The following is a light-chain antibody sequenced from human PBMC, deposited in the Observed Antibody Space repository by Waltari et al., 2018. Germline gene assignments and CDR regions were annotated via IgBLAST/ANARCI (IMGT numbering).Light chain of an antibody. CDR2: EVT. J-gene: IGLJ3*02. Sequence: QSALTQPASVSGSPGQSITISCTGSRSDVGNYNLVSWYQQHPGKAPKFMIYEVTKRPSGVSDRFSGSKSGNTASLTISGLQAEDEADYYCCSYAGDTTWVFGGGTKLTVL. V-gene: IGLV2-23*02. CDR1: RSDVGNYNL. CDR3: CSYAGDTTWV.